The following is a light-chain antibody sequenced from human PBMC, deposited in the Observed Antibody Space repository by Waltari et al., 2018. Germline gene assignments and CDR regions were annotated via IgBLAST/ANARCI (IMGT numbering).Light chain of an antibody. J-gene: IGLJ3*02. CDR2: ENN. Sequence: HSVLTQPPSVSAAPGQKVTISCSGSSSNIGDNYVSWYQHLPGTAPKLLIYENNKRPSGIPDRFSAYKSATSATLVITGLQTGDEADYYCGTWDSSLSGGVFGGGTKLTVL. V-gene: IGLV1-51*01. CDR3: GTWDSSLSGGV. CDR1: SSNIGDNY.